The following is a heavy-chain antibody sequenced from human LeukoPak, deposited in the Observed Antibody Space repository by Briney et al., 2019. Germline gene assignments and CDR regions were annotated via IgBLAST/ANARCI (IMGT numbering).Heavy chain of an antibody. Sequence: SETLSLTCTVSGYSISSAYYWGWIRQPPGKGLEWIGNIFHSGSTYYNPSLKSRVTMSVDTPKNQISLKLSSVTAADTAVYYCARDFTVATRDYWGQGTLVTVSS. V-gene: IGHV4-38-2*02. J-gene: IGHJ4*02. CDR2: IFHSGST. D-gene: IGHD2-21*01. CDR3: ARDFTVATRDY. CDR1: GYSISSAYY.